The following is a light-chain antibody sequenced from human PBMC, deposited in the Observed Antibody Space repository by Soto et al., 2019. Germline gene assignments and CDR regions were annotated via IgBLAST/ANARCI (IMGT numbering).Light chain of an antibody. CDR3: QKYNSALMYT. Sequence: DIQMTQSPSSLSASVGDRVTITCRASQGISNYLAWYQQKPGKVPKLLIYAASTLQSGVPSRFSGSGSGTDFTLTISSLQPEDVATYYCQKYNSALMYTCGQGTKLEIK. J-gene: IGKJ2*01. CDR1: QGISNY. CDR2: AAS. V-gene: IGKV1-27*01.